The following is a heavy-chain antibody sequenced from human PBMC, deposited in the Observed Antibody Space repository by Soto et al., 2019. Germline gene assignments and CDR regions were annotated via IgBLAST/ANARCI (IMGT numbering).Heavy chain of an antibody. V-gene: IGHV4-59*01. CDR3: ARTSWKLLDPYYFDY. J-gene: IGHJ4*02. CDR1: GGSISSYF. CDR2: IHNRGTT. Sequence: SETLSLTCTVSGGSISSYFWSWVRQAPGKGLEWIASIHNRGTTNYNPSLKSRVTISVDTSKNQFSLKLSSVTAADTAMYYCARTSWKLLDPYYFDYWGQGTLVTVSS. D-gene: IGHD1-1*01.